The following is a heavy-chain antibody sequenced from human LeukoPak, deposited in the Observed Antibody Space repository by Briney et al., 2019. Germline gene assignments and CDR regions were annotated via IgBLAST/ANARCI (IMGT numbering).Heavy chain of an antibody. J-gene: IGHJ4*02. Sequence: PSETLSLTCTVSGGSISSSKYYWGWIRQPPGKGLEWIGTIFNSGSTHYNPSLKSRVTISVDTSKNQFSLRLSSVTAADTAVYYCARVTGYMTEDYFDYWGQGTLITVSS. D-gene: IGHD6-13*01. V-gene: IGHV4-39*07. CDR3: ARVTGYMTEDYFDY. CDR1: GGSISSSKYY. CDR2: IFNSGST.